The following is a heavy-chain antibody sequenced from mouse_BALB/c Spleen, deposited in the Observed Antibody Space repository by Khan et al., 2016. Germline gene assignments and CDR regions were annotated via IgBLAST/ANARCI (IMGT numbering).Heavy chain of an antibody. Sequence: QVRLQQSGAELVRPGSSVKISCKASGYAFSGYWMNWVKQRPGEGLEGSGQIYTGDGDTNYNGKFKGKATLTRDKSSNTSYLQLSSLTSEDSAVYFCARGTPFASWGQGTLLTVSA. V-gene: IGHV1-80*01. J-gene: IGHJ3*01. CDR3: ARGTPFAS. CDR1: GYAFSGYW. CDR2: IYTGDGDT. D-gene: IGHD2-14*01.